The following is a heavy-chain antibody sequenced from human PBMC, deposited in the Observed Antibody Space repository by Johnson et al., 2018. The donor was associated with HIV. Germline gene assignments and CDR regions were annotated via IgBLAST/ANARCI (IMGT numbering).Heavy chain of an antibody. CDR3: SRHSPRGYSGYDAFDI. CDR1: GFTFSTYA. D-gene: IGHD5-12*01. Sequence: QVQLVESGGGVVQPVRFLRLSCAASGFTFSTYAMHWVRQAPGKGLEWVTVISYDGSNKYYADSVKGRFTISRDNSKNTLYLQMNSLRAEDTAVYYCSRHSPRGYSGYDAFDIWGQGTMVTVSS. J-gene: IGHJ3*02. V-gene: IGHV3-30*04. CDR2: ISYDGSNK.